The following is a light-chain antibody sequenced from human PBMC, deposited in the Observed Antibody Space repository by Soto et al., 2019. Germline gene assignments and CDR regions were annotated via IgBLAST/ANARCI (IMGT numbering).Light chain of an antibody. J-gene: IGKJ2*01. CDR1: QSVSSTY. CDR3: QQYGRSPNT. Sequence: EVVLTQSPGTLSLSPGERATLSCRASQSVSSTYLAWYQQKPGQSPRLLIYSTSSRATGIPARFSGSGSGTDFTLTISRLEPEDFAVYYCQQYGRSPNTFGQGTKLEI. CDR2: STS. V-gene: IGKV3-20*01.